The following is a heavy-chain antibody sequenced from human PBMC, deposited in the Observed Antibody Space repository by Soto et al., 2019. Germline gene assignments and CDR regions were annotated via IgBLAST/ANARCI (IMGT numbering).Heavy chain of an antibody. D-gene: IGHD2-15*01. CDR1: GAYINSSGHY. CDR3: SRHYCSGGSCYYYGMDV. V-gene: IGHV4-39*01. J-gene: IGHJ6*02. CDR2: IHYSGDA. Sequence: SETLSLTCTITGAYINSSGHYWGWVRQPPGKGLEWIGTIHYSGDAYYNPSLKSRVSISVDTSKSQFSLKLNSVTAADTALYYCSRHYCSGGSCYYYGMDVWGQGTTVTVS.